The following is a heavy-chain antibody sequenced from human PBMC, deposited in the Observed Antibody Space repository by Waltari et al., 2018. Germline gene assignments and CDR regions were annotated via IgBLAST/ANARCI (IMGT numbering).Heavy chain of an antibody. D-gene: IGHD6-6*01. J-gene: IGHJ5*02. CDR3: ARDLTVLGGWFDP. CDR1: GCTLSCYA. CDR2: IIPILGIA. Sequence: QVQLVPSGAEVKKPGSPVKVSCKASGCTLSCYAITCSPPAPGQGLEWMGGIIPILGIANYAQKFQGRVTITADKSTSTAYMELSSLRSEDTAVYYCARDLTVLGGWFDPWGQGTLVTVSS. V-gene: IGHV1-69*10.